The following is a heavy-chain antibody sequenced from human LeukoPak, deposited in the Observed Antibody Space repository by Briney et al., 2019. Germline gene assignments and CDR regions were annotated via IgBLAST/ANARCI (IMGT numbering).Heavy chain of an antibody. CDR1: GFTFSSYW. V-gene: IGHV3-7*01. CDR3: ARDYDVDIYYDSSGYRGDAFDI. CDR2: IKQDGSEK. Sequence: GGSLRLSCAASGFTFSSYWMSWVRQAPGKGLEWVANIKQDGSEKYYADSVKGRFTISRDNAKNSLYLQMNSLRAEDTAVYYCARDYDVDIYYDSSGYRGDAFDIWGQGTMVTVSS. D-gene: IGHD3-22*01. J-gene: IGHJ3*02.